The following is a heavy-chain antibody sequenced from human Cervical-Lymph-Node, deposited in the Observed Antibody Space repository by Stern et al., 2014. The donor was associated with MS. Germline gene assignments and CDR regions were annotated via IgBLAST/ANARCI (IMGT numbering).Heavy chain of an antibody. Sequence: EVQLVESGGGLVKPGGSLRLSCEASGFTFSGYAMNWVRQAPGKGPEWVSSISDTSRYIYYADSVKGRFTISRDNAKNSLYLQMNSLRAEDTAVYYCARDITMLVVADAFDIWGQGTMVTVSS. CDR2: ISDTSRYI. J-gene: IGHJ3*02. CDR1: GFTFSGYA. V-gene: IGHV3-21*01. CDR3: ARDITMLVVADAFDI. D-gene: IGHD3-22*01.